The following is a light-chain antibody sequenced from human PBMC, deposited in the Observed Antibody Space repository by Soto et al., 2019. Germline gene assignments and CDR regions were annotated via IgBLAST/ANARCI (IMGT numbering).Light chain of an antibody. V-gene: IGLV1-44*01. CDR1: SSNIGTKT. Sequence: QLVLTQPPSASGTPGQRVTISCSGSSSNIGTKTVNWYQQLPGTAPKLLIYSNNQRPSGVPDRFSVSKSGTSASLAISGLQSEDEADYYCAAWDDSLNGDVFGTGTKLTVL. CDR2: SNN. J-gene: IGLJ1*01. CDR3: AAWDDSLNGDV.